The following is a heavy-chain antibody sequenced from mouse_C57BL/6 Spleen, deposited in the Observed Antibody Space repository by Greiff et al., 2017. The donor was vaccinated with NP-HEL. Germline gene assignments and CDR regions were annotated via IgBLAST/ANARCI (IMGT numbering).Heavy chain of an antibody. CDR3: AKGAPTTEDYAMDY. CDR2: IDPSDSYT. CDR1: GYTFTSYW. V-gene: IGHV1-59*01. D-gene: IGHD1-1*01. Sequence: VQLQQPGAELVRPGTSVKLSCKASGYTFTSYWMHWVKQRPGQGLEWIGVIDPSDSYTNYNQKFKGKATLTVDTSPSTAYMQLSSLTSEDSAVYYCAKGAPTTEDYAMDYWGQGTSVTVSS. J-gene: IGHJ4*01.